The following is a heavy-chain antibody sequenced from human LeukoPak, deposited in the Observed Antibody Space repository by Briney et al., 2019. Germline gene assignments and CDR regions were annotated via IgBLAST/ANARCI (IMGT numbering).Heavy chain of an antibody. CDR1: GFTFNNYA. CDR2: ISDSGGNT. Sequence: PGGSLRLSCAASGFTFNNYAMSWVRQAPGKGLEWVSAISDSGGNTYYADSVKGRFSIARDNSKNTLFLQMNSLRADDTAVYFCVKQAGWGGYFSFLPFDFWGRGTLVTVSS. V-gene: IGHV3-23*01. J-gene: IGHJ4*02. CDR3: VKQAGWGGYFSFLPFDF. D-gene: IGHD3-3*01.